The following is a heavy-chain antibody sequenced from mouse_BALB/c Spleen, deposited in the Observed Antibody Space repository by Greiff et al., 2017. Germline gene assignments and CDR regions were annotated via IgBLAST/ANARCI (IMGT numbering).Heavy chain of an antibody. J-gene: IGHJ2*01. CDR3: ARETTVYYFDY. D-gene: IGHD1-1*01. V-gene: IGHV3-2*02. CDR1: GYSITSDYA. CDR2: ISYSGST. Sequence: EVQLQESGPGLVKPSQSLSLTCTVTGYSITSDYAWNWIRQFPGNKLEWMGYISYSGSTSYNPSLKSRISITRDTSKNQFFLQLNSVTTEDTATYYCARETTVYYFDYWGQGTTLTVSS.